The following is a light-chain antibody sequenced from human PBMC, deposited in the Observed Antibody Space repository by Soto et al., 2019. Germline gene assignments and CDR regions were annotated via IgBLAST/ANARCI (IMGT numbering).Light chain of an antibody. CDR1: QGISSY. CDR2: AAS. Sequence: AIRMTQSPSSFSASTGDRVTITCRASQGISSYLAWYQQKPGKHPNLLIYAASTLQSGVPSRFSGSGSGTDFTLIISCLQSEDFATYYCQQYYSYPRTFGQGTKLEIK. J-gene: IGKJ2*01. V-gene: IGKV1-8*01. CDR3: QQYYSYPRT.